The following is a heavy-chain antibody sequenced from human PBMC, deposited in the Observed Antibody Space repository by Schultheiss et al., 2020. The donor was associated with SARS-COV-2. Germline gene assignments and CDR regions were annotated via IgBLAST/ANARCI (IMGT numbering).Heavy chain of an antibody. CDR3: ATLPTASYYYYGMDV. CDR2: IWYDGSNK. V-gene: IGHV3-33*08. J-gene: IGHJ6*02. CDR1: GFTVSSNY. Sequence: GGSLRLSCAASGFTVSSNYMSWVRQAPGKGLEWVAVIWYDGSNKYYADSVKGRFTISRDNSKNTLYLQMNSLRAEDTAVYYCATLPTASYYYYGMDVWGQGTTVTVSS.